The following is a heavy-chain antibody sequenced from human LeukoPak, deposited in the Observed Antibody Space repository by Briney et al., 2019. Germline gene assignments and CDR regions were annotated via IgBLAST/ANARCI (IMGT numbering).Heavy chain of an antibody. Sequence: ASVKVSCKVSGYTFTGYYMHWVRQAPGQGLEWMGWINPNSGGTNYAQKFQGRVTITRDTSISSAYMELSRLRSDDTAVYYCARSLYCSGGSCYFSSYYYYYMDVWGKGTTVTVSS. J-gene: IGHJ6*03. D-gene: IGHD2-15*01. CDR1: GYTFTGYY. CDR3: ARSLYCSGGSCYFSSYYYYYMDV. CDR2: INPNSGGT. V-gene: IGHV1-2*02.